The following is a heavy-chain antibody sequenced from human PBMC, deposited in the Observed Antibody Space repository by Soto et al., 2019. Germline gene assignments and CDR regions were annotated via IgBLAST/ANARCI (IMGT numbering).Heavy chain of an antibody. J-gene: IGHJ4*02. Sequence: GGSLRLSCAASGFTFSSYSMNWVRQAPGKGLEWVSYISSSSTTMYYADSVKGRFTISRENAKNSLYLQMNSLRAEDTAVYYCVRDYSRVWYFDYWCQAILVTVS. V-gene: IGHV3-48*01. CDR1: GFTFSSYS. CDR3: VRDYSRVWYFDY. CDR2: ISSSSTTM. D-gene: IGHD6-25*01.